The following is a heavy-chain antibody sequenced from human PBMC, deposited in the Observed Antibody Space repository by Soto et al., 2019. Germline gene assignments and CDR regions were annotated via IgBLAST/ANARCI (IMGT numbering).Heavy chain of an antibody. CDR3: ARGANLRQLAPFPHDY. V-gene: IGHV1-2*04. D-gene: IGHD6-6*01. CDR2: INPNSGGT. J-gene: IGHJ4*02. CDR1: GYTFTGYY. Sequence: ASVKVSCKASGYTFTGYYMHWVRQAPGQGLEWMGWINPNSGGTNYAQKFQGWVTMTRDTSISTAYMELSRLRSDDTAVYYCARGANLRQLAPFPHDYWGQGTLVTVSS.